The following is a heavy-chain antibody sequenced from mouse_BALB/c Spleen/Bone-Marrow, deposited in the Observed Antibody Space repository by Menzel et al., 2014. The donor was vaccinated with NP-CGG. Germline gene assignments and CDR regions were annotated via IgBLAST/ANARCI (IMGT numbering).Heavy chain of an antibody. Sequence: EVKVVESGGGLVQPGESLKLSCESNEYEFPSHDMSWVRKTPEKRLELVAAINSDGGSTYYPDTMERRSIISRDNTKKTLYLQMSSLRSEDTALYYCARSSTMYWYFDVWGAGTTVTVSS. V-gene: IGHV5-2*01. CDR3: ARSSTMYWYFDV. CDR1: EYEFPSHD. J-gene: IGHJ1*01. D-gene: IGHD2-1*01. CDR2: INSDGGST.